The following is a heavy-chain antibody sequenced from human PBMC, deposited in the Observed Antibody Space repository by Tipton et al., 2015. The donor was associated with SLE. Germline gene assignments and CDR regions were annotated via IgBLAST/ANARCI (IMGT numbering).Heavy chain of an antibody. J-gene: IGHJ4*02. Sequence: TLSLTCAVSGDSIANSHWSWIRKPPGQGLEWLGDVYGSGKTNPRSSLKSRLTISVDTSKNHFSLKLTSVTAADTAVYYCARGTFEDYGGNSVLDFWGQGTLVTVSS. CDR1: GDSIANSH. CDR3: ARGTFEDYGGNSVLDF. CDR2: VYGSGKT. V-gene: IGHV4-59*12. D-gene: IGHD4-23*01.